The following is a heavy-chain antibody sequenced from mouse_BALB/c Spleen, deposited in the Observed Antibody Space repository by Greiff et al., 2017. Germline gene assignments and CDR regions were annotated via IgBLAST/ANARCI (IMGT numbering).Heavy chain of an antibody. Sequence: EVKVVESGGGLVKPGGSLKLSCAASGFAFSSYDMSWVRQTPEKRLEWVAYISSGGGSTYYPDTVKGRFTISRDNAKNTLYLQMSSLKSEDTATYYCARHNYDYDPYFDYWGQGTTLTVSS. CDR3: ARHNYDYDPYFDY. D-gene: IGHD2-4*01. V-gene: IGHV5-12-1*01. J-gene: IGHJ2*01. CDR2: ISSGGGST. CDR1: GFAFSSYD.